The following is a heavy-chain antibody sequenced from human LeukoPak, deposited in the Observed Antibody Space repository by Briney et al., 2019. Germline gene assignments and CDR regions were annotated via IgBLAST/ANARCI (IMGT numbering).Heavy chain of an antibody. D-gene: IGHD6-13*01. CDR1: NVSISSGSHY. CDR2: IYAGGRS. J-gene: IGHJ3*02. V-gene: IGHV4-61*02. Sequence: SETLSLTCTVSNVSISSGSHYWNWIRQPAGKGLEWIGRIYAGGRSNYNPSLRSRVTISVDTSKNQFSLRLSSVTAADTAVYYCARLGIAAAGHAFDIWGQGTMVTVSS. CDR3: ARLGIAAAGHAFDI.